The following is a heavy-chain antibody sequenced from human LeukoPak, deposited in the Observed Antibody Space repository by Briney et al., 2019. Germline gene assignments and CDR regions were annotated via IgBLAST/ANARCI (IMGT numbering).Heavy chain of an antibody. Sequence: PSETLSLTCAVYGGSFSGYYWSWIRQPPGKGLEWIGEINHSGSTNYNPSLKSRVTISVDTSKNQFSLKLSSVTAADTAVYYCAIERWFGELSYYMDVWGKGTTVTVSS. J-gene: IGHJ6*03. CDR2: INHSGST. CDR1: GGSFSGYY. V-gene: IGHV4-34*01. D-gene: IGHD3-10*01. CDR3: AIERWFGELSYYMDV.